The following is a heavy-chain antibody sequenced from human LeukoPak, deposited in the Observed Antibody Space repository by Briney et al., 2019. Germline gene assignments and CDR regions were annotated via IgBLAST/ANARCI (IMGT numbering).Heavy chain of an antibody. D-gene: IGHD2-2*02. V-gene: IGHV4-4*07. CDR1: GGSISSYY. Sequence: SETLSLTCTVSGGSISSYYWSWIRQPAGKGLEWIGRIYTSGSTNYNPSLKSRVTMSVDTSKNQFSLKLSSVTAADTAVYYCARHRKDIVVVPAAIGYFDYWGQGTLVTVSS. J-gene: IGHJ4*02. CDR3: ARHRKDIVVVPAAIGYFDY. CDR2: IYTSGST.